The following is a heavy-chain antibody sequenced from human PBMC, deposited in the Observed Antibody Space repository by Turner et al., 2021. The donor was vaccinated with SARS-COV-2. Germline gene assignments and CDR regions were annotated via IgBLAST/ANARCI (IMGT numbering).Heavy chain of an antibody. CDR1: GFTFSNYE. CDR2: VSSSGGTI. J-gene: IGHJ4*02. CDR3: AREYSSSSRKAFDY. D-gene: IGHD6-6*01. V-gene: IGHV3-48*03. Sequence: EVQLVESGGGLVQPGGSLRLSCAASGFTFSNYEMNWVRQAPGKGLDWVSYVSSSGGTIYYADSVKGRFTISRDNAKNSLYLQMNSLRAEDTAVYYCAREYSSSSRKAFDYWGQGTLVTVSS.